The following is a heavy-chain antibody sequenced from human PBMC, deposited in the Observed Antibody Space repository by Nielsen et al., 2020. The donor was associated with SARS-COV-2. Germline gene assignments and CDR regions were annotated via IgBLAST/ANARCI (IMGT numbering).Heavy chain of an antibody. D-gene: IGHD6-19*01. V-gene: IGHV3-23*01. J-gene: IGHJ5*02. CDR2: ISGSGGST. CDR3: ANSIAVAGTGT. Sequence: GGSLRLSCAASGFTVSSNYMSWVRQAPGKGLEWVSAISGSGGSTYYADSVKGRFTISRDNSKNTLYLQMNSLRAEDTAVYYCANSIAVAGTGTWGQGTLVTVSS. CDR1: GFTVSSNY.